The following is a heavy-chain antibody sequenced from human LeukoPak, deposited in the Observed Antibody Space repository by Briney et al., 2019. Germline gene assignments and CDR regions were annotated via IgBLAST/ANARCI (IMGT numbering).Heavy chain of an antibody. D-gene: IGHD1-26*01. J-gene: IGHJ4*02. CDR2: ISGDGGST. V-gene: IGHV3-43*02. CDR1: GFTFDDYA. CDR3: AKDKTGGSYQYYFDY. Sequence: PGGSLRLSCAASGFTFDDYAMHWVRQAPGKGLGWVSLISGDGGSTYYADSVKGRFTISRDNSKNSLYLQMNSLRTEDTALYYCAKDKTGGSYQYYFDYWGQGTLVTVSS.